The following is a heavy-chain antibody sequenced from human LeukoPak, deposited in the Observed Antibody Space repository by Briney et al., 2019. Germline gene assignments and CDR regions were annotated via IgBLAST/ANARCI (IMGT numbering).Heavy chain of an antibody. D-gene: IGHD3-22*01. J-gene: IGHJ3*02. V-gene: IGHV3-21*01. CDR3: ARVAGLSNYYDSSGYAFDI. CDR2: ISSSSSYI. Sequence: GGSLRLSCAASGFTFSSYSMNWVRQAPGKGLEWVSSISSSSSYIYYADSVKGRFTISRDNAKNSLYLQMNSLRVEDTAVYYCARVAGLSNYYDSSGYAFDIWGQGTMVTVSS. CDR1: GFTFSSYS.